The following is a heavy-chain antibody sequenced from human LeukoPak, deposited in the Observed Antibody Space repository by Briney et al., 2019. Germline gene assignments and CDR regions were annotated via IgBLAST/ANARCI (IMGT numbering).Heavy chain of an antibody. J-gene: IGHJ4*02. CDR2: INPNTGGT. CDR3: AREGAPQLSSYFDH. D-gene: IGHD1-1*01. V-gene: IGHV1-2*02. Sequence: ASVKVSCKASGYTFTAYYIHWVGQAPGQGLEWMGWINPNTGGTNFAQRFQGRVTMTRDTSINTAYMELSSLRSDDTAMYYCAREGAPQLSSYFDHWGQGTLVTVSS. CDR1: GYTFTAYY.